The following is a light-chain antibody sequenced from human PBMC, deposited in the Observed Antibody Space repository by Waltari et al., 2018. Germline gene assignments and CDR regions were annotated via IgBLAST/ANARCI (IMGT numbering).Light chain of an antibody. J-gene: IGKJ2*01. Sequence: ENVLTQSPATLSLSPGARATLSCRASQSVGGHLAWYQQKPGQAPRLLIYDASNRATGIPARFSGSGSGTDFTLTISSLESEDFAVYYCQQRSNWIYTFGQGTKLEI. CDR2: DAS. V-gene: IGKV3-11*01. CDR1: QSVGGH. CDR3: QQRSNWIYT.